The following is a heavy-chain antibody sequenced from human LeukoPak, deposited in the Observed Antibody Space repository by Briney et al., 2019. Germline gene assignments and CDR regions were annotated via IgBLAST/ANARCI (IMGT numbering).Heavy chain of an antibody. D-gene: IGHD6-13*01. J-gene: IGHJ6*02. V-gene: IGHV4-4*07. CDR1: GGSISSYY. CDR3: ARGMTAADRGFYYYGMDV. Sequence: SETLSLTCTVSGGSISSYYWSWIRKPPGEGLEWIGRIYTSESTNSNPSLKSRFTMSVDASKKQFSLKLTSVTAADTAVYYCARGMTAADRGFYYYGMDVWGQGTTVTVSS. CDR2: IYTSEST.